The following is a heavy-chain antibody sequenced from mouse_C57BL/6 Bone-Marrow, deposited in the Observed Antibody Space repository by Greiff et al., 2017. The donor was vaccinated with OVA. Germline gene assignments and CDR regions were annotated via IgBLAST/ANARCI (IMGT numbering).Heavy chain of an antibody. CDR2: LDPENGDT. J-gene: IGHJ1*03. CDR3: TRDFYWYFDV. CDR1: GFNIKDDY. Sequence: EVQLQQSGAELVRPGASVKLSCTASGFNIKDDYMHWVKQRPEQGLEWIGWLDPENGDTEYASKFQGKATITADTSSNTAYLQLSSLTSEDTAVYYCTRDFYWYFDVWGTGTTVTVSS. V-gene: IGHV14-4*01.